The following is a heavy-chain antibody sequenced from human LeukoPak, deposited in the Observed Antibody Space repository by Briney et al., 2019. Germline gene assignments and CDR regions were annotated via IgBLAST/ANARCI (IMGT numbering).Heavy chain of an antibody. J-gene: IGHJ6*04. CDR2: IYYSGST. CDR1: GCSISSYY. Sequence: PSETLSLTCTVTGCSISSYYWSWIRQPPGKGLEWIGYIYYSGSTNYNPSLKSRVTISVDTSKNQFSLKLSSVTAADTAVYYCARDHSSSWFMYGMDVWGKGTTVTVSS. V-gene: IGHV4-59*01. D-gene: IGHD6-13*01. CDR3: ARDHSSSWFMYGMDV.